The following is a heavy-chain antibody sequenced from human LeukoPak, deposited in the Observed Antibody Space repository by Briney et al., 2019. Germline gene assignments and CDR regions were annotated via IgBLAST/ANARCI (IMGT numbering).Heavy chain of an antibody. CDR2: INHSGST. J-gene: IGHJ5*02. V-gene: IGHV4-34*01. CDR3: ARGGGPASNWFDP. CDR1: GGPFSGYY. Sequence: SEALSLTCAVYGGPFSGYYWSWIRQPPGKGLEWIGEINHSGSTNYNPSLKSRVTISVDTSKNQFSLKLSSVTAADTAVCYCARGGGPASNWFDPWGQGTLVTVSS.